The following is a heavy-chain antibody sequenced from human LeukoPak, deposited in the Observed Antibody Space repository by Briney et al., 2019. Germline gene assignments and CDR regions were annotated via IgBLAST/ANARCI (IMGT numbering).Heavy chain of an antibody. CDR2: INPNSCGT. J-gene: IGHJ4*02. CDR3: ARVRGYDSDDY. Sequence: GASVKVSCKASGYTFTGYYMHGVRQAPGQGLEWMGWINPNSCGTNYAQKFQGRVTMTRDTSTSTAYMELSRLRSDDTAVYYCARVRGYDSDDYWGQGTLVTVSS. CDR1: GYTFTGYY. D-gene: IGHD5-12*01. V-gene: IGHV1-2*02.